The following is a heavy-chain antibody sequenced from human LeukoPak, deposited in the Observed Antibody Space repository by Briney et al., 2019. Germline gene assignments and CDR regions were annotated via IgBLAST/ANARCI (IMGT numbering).Heavy chain of an antibody. J-gene: IGHJ6*03. Sequence: KPSETLSLTCTVSGGSISSYYWSWIRQPPGKGLEWIGYIYYSGSTYYNPSLKSRVTISVDTSKNQFSLKLSSVTAADTAVYYCARLISSAYYYYYMDVWGKGTTVTVSS. D-gene: IGHD3-22*01. V-gene: IGHV4-59*08. CDR3: ARLISSAYYYYYMDV. CDR1: GGSISSYY. CDR2: IYYSGST.